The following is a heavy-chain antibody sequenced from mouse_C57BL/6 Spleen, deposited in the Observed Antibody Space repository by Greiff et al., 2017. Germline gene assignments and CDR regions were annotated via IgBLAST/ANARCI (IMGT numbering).Heavy chain of an antibody. Sequence: EVQLVESGPVLVKPGASVKMSCKASGYTFTDYYMNWVKQSHGKSLEWIGVINPYNGGTSYNQKFKGKATLTVDKSSSTAYMELNSLTSEDSAVYYCARGDYSNSYAMDYWGQGTSGTVSS. CDR1: GYTFTDYY. D-gene: IGHD2-5*01. CDR2: INPYNGGT. J-gene: IGHJ4*01. CDR3: ARGDYSNSYAMDY. V-gene: IGHV1-19*01.